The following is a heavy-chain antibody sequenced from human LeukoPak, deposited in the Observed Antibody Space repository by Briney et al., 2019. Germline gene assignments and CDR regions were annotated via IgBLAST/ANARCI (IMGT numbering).Heavy chain of an antibody. J-gene: IGHJ1*01. CDR2: ISGSGGNT. CDR1: GFTFSSYA. D-gene: IGHD1-20*01. Sequence: GGSLRLSCAASGFTFSSYAMSWVRQAPGKGLEWVSGISGSGGNTYYADSVKGRFTISRDNSKNTLYLQMNSLRAEDTAVYYCAKVFRAPITGTPVWGQGTLVTVSS. CDR3: AKVFRAPITGTPV. V-gene: IGHV3-23*01.